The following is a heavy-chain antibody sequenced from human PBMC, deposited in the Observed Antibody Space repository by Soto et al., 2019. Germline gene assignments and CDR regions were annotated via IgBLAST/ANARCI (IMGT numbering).Heavy chain of an antibody. CDR3: ASLLMVRGVRNYYYYGMDV. D-gene: IGHD3-10*01. V-gene: IGHV4-34*01. CDR2: INHSGST. J-gene: IGHJ6*02. Sequence: SETLSLTCAVYGGSFSGYYWSWIRQPPGKGLEWIGEINHSGSTNYNPSLKSRVTVSVDTSKNQFSLKLSSVTAADTAVYYCASLLMVRGVRNYYYYGMDVWGQGTTVTVSS. CDR1: GGSFSGYY.